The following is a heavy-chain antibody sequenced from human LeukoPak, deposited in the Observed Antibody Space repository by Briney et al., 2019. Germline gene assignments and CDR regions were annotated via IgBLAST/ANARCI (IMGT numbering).Heavy chain of an antibody. CDR2: INPNSGDT. J-gene: IGHJ5*02. D-gene: IGHD3-10*01. Sequence: GASVTVSCKASGYTFTGYYMHWVRQAPGQGVEGMGWINPNSGDTNYAQKFQGRVTMTRDTSISTAYMELSRLRSDDTAVYYCAREGTTRLFGELLKCWFDPWGQGTLVTVSS. V-gene: IGHV1-2*02. CDR1: GYTFTGYY. CDR3: AREGTTRLFGELLKCWFDP.